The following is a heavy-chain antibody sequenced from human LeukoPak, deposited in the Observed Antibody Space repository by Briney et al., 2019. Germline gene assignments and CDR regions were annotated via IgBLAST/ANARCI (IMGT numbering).Heavy chain of an antibody. J-gene: IGHJ6*03. V-gene: IGHV4-39*01. CDR3: ARLYRDGSYYYYYRDV. D-gene: IGHD2-2*02. Sequence: PSETLSLTCTVSGASISSSPYYWGWIRQPPGKGLEGIGSIDNSGTTHYNPSLKSRVIITVDLSKNQFSLELNSVTAADTAVYYCARLYRDGSYYYYYRDVWGKGTTVTVS. CDR2: IDNSGTT. CDR1: GASISSSPYY.